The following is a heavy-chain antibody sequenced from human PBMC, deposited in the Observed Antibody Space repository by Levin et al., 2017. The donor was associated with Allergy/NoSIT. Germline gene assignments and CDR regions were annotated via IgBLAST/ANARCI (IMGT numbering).Heavy chain of an antibody. CDR1: GGSISSYY. Sequence: SQTLSLTCTVSGGSISSYYWSWIRQPPGKGLEWIGYIDSSGNTNYNPSLKSRVTMSVDTSKNQFSLKLTSVTAADTAVYYCARGGPSWDYFDYWGQGALVTVSS. D-gene: IGHD3-16*01. CDR3: ARGGPSWDYFDY. CDR2: IDSSGNT. V-gene: IGHV4-59*08. J-gene: IGHJ4*02.